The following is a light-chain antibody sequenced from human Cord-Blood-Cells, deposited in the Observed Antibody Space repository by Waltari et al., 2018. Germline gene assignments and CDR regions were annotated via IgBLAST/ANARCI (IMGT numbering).Light chain of an antibody. CDR3: QQYNNWRIT. Sequence: EIVMTQSPATLSVSPGERATLSCRASQSVSSNLAWYQQKPGQGPRLLIYGASTRATGIPARFSGSGSGTEFTLTISSLQSEDFAVYYCQQYNNWRITFGQGTRLEIK. CDR2: GAS. CDR1: QSVSSN. J-gene: IGKJ5*01. V-gene: IGKV3-15*01.